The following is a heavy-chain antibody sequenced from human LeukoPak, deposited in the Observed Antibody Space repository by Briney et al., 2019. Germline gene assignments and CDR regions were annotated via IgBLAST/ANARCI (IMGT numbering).Heavy chain of an antibody. D-gene: IGHD4/OR15-4a*01. J-gene: IGHJ4*02. CDR3: ARRAGAYSHPYDY. Sequence: PGGSLRLSCTVSGFTVSTNSMSWVRQAPGKGLGWVSFIYSDNTHYSASVKGRFTISRDNSKNPLYLQMNSLRAEDTAVYYCARRAGAYSHPYDYWGQGTLVTVS. CDR1: GFTVSTNS. V-gene: IGHV3-53*01. CDR2: IYSDNT.